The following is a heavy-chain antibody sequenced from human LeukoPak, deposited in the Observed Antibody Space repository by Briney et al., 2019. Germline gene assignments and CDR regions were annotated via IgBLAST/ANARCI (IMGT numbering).Heavy chain of an antibody. Sequence: GGSLRLSCAASGFTFSSYAMHWVRQAPGKGLEWVAVISYDGSNKYYADSVKGRFTISRDHSKNTLPLQMNSLRAEDTAVYYCAQPALGVGDYWGQGTLVTVSS. CDR2: ISYDGSNK. CDR3: AQPALGVGDY. CDR1: GFTFSSYA. J-gene: IGHJ4*02. V-gene: IGHV3-30-3*01.